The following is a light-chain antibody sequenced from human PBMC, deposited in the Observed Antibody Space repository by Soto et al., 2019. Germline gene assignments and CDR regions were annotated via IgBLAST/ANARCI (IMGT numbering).Light chain of an antibody. CDR1: QGIRNF. Sequence: DIQMTQSPTSLSASVGDRVTITCRASQGIRNFVAWYQQKPGKPPKLLIYAASTLQTGVPSRFSGSVSGTDFTLTNNSLQPGYVATYCCQKYSCGPFFGPGTKVEI. CDR2: AAS. J-gene: IGKJ3*01. CDR3: QKYSCGPF. V-gene: IGKV1-27*01.